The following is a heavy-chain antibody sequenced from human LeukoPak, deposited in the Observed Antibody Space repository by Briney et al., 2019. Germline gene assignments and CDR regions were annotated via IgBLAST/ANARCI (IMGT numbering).Heavy chain of an antibody. J-gene: IGHJ4*02. Sequence: GGSLRLSCAVSGLTFRSFWMSWVRQAPGKGLEWVANINQDGREKYFVDSVQGRFTIPRDNSKNSLHLQMNTLRAEDTALYYCARERDGRFFDYWGQGTLVTVSS. V-gene: IGHV3-7*01. CDR3: ARERDGRFFDY. CDR2: INQDGREK. D-gene: IGHD5-24*01. CDR1: GLTFRSFW.